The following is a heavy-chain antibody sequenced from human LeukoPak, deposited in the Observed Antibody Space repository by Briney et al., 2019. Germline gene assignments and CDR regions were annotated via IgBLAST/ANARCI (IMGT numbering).Heavy chain of an antibody. CDR1: GYTFTGYY. CDR3: ARVMYYYDSSGLGY. V-gene: IGHV1-2*02. D-gene: IGHD3-22*01. Sequence: SVKVSCKASGYTFTGYYMHWVRRAPGQGLEWMGWINPNSGGTNYAQKFQGRVTMTRDTSISTAYMELSRLRSDDTAVYYCARVMYYYDSSGLGYWGQGTLVTVSS. CDR2: INPNSGGT. J-gene: IGHJ4*02.